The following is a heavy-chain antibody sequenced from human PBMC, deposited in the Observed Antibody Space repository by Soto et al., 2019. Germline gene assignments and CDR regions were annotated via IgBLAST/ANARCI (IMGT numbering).Heavy chain of an antibody. CDR1: GGSISSSSYY. V-gene: IGHV4-39*01. CDR2: IYYSGST. Sequence: QLQLQESGPGLVKPSETLSLTCTVSGGSISSSSYYWGWIRQPPGKGLEWIASIYYSGSTYYNPSLKSRVTISVDTSKNQFSLKLSSVTAADTAVYYCARQRSHIVARVEYSQHWGQGTLVTVSS. D-gene: IGHD6-6*01. J-gene: IGHJ1*01. CDR3: ARQRSHIVARVEYSQH.